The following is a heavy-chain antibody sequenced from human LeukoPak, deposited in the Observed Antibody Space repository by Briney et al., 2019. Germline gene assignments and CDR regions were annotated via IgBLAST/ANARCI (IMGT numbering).Heavy chain of an antibody. Sequence: ASVKVSCKASGYTFTSYGISWVRQAPGQGLEWMGWISAYNGNTNYAQKLQGRVTMTTDTSTSTAYMELRSLRSDDTAVYYCARDGAEPDDYGDDYYYYGMDVWGQGTTVTVSS. CDR1: GYTFTSYG. J-gene: IGHJ6*02. D-gene: IGHD4-17*01. V-gene: IGHV1-18*01. CDR2: ISAYNGNT. CDR3: ARDGAEPDDYGDDYYYYGMDV.